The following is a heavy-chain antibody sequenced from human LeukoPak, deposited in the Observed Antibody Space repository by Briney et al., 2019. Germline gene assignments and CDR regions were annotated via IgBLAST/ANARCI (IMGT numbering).Heavy chain of an antibody. CDR1: GDSVSTNSAT. Sequence: SQTLSLTFAISGDSVSTNSATWTWLRQSQSRGLEWLGRTYYRAKWSNDYAVSKKSRITINPDKSKNQMSLQLTSVTPEDTAVYYCARLVGASWFDSWGQGTLVTVSS. V-gene: IGHV6-1*01. CDR3: ARLVGASWFDS. CDR2: TYYRAKWSN. D-gene: IGHD1-26*01. J-gene: IGHJ5*01.